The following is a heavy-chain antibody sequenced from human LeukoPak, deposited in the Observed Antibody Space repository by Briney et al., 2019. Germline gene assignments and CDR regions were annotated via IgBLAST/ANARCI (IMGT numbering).Heavy chain of an antibody. CDR3: RSGIDY. CDR2: INSDGSST. J-gene: IGHJ4*02. V-gene: IGHV3-74*01. Sequence: GGSLRLSCAASGFTFSSYWMHWVRHAPGKGLVWVSRINSDGSSTSYADSVKGRFTISRDNAKNTLYLQMNSLKTEDTAVYYCRSGIDYWGQGTLVTVSS. CDR1: GFTFSSYW.